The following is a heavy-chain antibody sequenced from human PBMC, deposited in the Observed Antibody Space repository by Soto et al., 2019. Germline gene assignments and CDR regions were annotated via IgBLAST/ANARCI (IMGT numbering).Heavy chain of an antibody. CDR3: AKDRRYYDTRGPLNY. Sequence: GGSLRLSCAASGFTFSSYGMHWVRQAPGKGLEWVAVISYDGSNKYYADSVKGRFTISRDNSKNTLYLQMYSLRAEDTAVYYCAKDRRYYDTRGPLNYWGQGTLVTVSS. D-gene: IGHD3-22*01. V-gene: IGHV3-30*18. CDR2: ISYDGSNK. CDR1: GFTFSSYG. J-gene: IGHJ4*02.